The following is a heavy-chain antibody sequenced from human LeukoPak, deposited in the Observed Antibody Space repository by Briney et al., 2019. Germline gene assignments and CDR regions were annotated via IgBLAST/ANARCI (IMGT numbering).Heavy chain of an antibody. CDR3: ARDERLGSGPTAYYFDY. D-gene: IGHD1-26*01. CDR2: ISGSGGST. Sequence: QSGGSLRLSCAASGFTVNSNYMSWVRQAPGKGLEWVSAISGSGGSTYYADSVKGRFTISRDNSKNTLYLQMNSLRAEDTAVYYCARDERLGSGPTAYYFDYWGQGTLVTVSS. J-gene: IGHJ4*02. CDR1: GFTVNSNY. V-gene: IGHV3-53*01.